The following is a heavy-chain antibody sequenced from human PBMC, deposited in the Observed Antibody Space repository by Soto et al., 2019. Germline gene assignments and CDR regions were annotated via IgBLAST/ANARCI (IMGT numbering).Heavy chain of an antibody. CDR3: ARGGGHYYDSSGYIDY. Sequence: QVPLVQSGAEVKKPGSSVKVSCKASGGTFSSYAISWVRQAPGQGLEWMGGIIPIFGTANYAQKFQGRVTITADESTSTAYMELSSLRSEDTAVYYCARGGGHYYDSSGYIDYWGQGTLVTVSS. D-gene: IGHD3-22*01. J-gene: IGHJ4*02. V-gene: IGHV1-69*01. CDR2: IIPIFGTA. CDR1: GGTFSSYA.